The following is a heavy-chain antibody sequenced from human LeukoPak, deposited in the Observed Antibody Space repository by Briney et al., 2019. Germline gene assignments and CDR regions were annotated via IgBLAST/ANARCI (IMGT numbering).Heavy chain of an antibody. CDR3: ARAIFLGYCSSTSCLQAFDI. CDR1: GYSFTSYW. D-gene: IGHD2-2*01. Sequence: GESLKISCKGSGYSFTSYWIGWVRQMPGKGLGWTGIIYPGDSDTRYSPSFQGQVTISADKSISTAYLQCSSLKASDTAMYYCARAIFLGYCSSTSCLQAFDIWGQGTMVTVSS. CDR2: IYPGDSDT. J-gene: IGHJ3*02. V-gene: IGHV5-51*01.